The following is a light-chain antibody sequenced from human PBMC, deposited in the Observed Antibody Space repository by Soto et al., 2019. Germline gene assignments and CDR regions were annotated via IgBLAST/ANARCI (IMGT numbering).Light chain of an antibody. J-gene: IGLJ1*01. CDR2: DVN. CDR3: SSYTSISTLV. V-gene: IGLV2-14*01. CDR1: NSDVGGYNY. Sequence: QSALTQPASVSGSPGQSITMSCTGTNSDVGGYNYVSWYQQHPGKAPTLMIYDVNKRPSGVSNRFSGSKSSNTASLTISGLQAEDEADYYCSSYTSISTLVFGTGTKLTVL.